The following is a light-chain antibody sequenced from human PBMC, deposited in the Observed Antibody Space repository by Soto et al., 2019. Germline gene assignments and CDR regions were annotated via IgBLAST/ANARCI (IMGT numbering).Light chain of an antibody. V-gene: IGKV1-27*01. CDR1: QGISNY. Sequence: DIQMTQSPSSLSASVGDRATITCRASQGISNYLAWYQQKPGKVPKLLIYAASTLQSGVPSRFSGSGSATDFTLTISGLQPEDVATYYCQKYNSAPWTFGQGTKVEIK. CDR2: AAS. CDR3: QKYNSAPWT. J-gene: IGKJ1*01.